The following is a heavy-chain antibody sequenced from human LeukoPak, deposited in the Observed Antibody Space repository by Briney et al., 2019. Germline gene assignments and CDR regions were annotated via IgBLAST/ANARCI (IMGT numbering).Heavy chain of an antibody. J-gene: IGHJ5*02. CDR1: GGSISRYY. Sequence: SETLSLTCTVSGGSISRYYWSWIRQPAGKGLEWIGRIYTSGSTNYNPSLKSRVTMSVDTSKNQFSLKLSSVTAADTAAYYCARQTYYYGSGRNNWFDPWGQGTLVTVSS. V-gene: IGHV4-4*07. D-gene: IGHD3-10*01. CDR3: ARQTYYYGSGRNNWFDP. CDR2: IYTSGST.